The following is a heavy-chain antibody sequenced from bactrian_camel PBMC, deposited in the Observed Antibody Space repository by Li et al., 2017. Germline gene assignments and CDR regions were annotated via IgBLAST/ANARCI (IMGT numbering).Heavy chain of an antibody. J-gene: IGHJ4*01. D-gene: IGHD7*01. CDR1: TYLYTSSC. CDR3: ATPTQRRRWIRSNSELCGAQGTY. Sequence: HVQLVESGGGLVQPGGSLNLSCAVATYLYTSSCVGWLRMAPGKKSEGVAAVYTGGGGAPYYADIVQGRFNISQDSAKNTVSLQMDNLQPEDTAVYYCATPTQRRRWIRSNSELCGAQGTYRGQGTQVTVS. V-gene: IGHV3S1*01. CDR2: VYTGGGGAP.